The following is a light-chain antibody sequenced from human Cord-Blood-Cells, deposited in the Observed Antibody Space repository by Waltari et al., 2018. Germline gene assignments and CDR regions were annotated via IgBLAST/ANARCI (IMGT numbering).Light chain of an antibody. CDR2: AAS. CDR3: QQSYSTPRT. Sequence: SASVGDRVTITCRASQSISSYLNWYQQKPGKAPKLLIYAASSLQSGVPSRFSGSGSGTDFTLTISSLQPEDFATYYCQQSYSTPRTFGQWTKVEIK. CDR1: QSISSY. V-gene: IGKV1-39*01. J-gene: IGKJ1*01.